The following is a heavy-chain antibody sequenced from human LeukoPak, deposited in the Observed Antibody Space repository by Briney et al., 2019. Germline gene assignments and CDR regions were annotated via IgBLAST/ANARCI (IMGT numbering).Heavy chain of an antibody. V-gene: IGHV3-21*06. Sequence: GGSLRLSCAASGFTFSGYAMNWVRQAPGKGLEWVSSINGGGNTFYADSVKGRFAISRDNAKNSLYLQMNGLRAEDTAVYYCARDVVHSYGSTPFDYWGQGTLVTVSS. J-gene: IGHJ4*02. CDR2: INGGGNT. CDR1: GFTFSGYA. CDR3: ARDVVHSYGSTPFDY. D-gene: IGHD5-18*01.